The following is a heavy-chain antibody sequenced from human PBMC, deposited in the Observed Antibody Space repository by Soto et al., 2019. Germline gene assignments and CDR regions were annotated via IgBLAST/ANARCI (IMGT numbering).Heavy chain of an antibody. D-gene: IGHD3-22*01. CDR1: GGTFSSYA. CDR3: ARVRRSSGYYYGY. Sequence: SVKVSCKTSGGTFSSYAISWVRQAPGQGLEWMGGIVPLFRTTNYAQKFQGRVTMTRDTSTSTVYMELSSLRSEDTAVYYCARVRRSSGYYYGYWGQGTLVTVSS. V-gene: IGHV1-69*05. CDR2: IVPLFRTT. J-gene: IGHJ4*02.